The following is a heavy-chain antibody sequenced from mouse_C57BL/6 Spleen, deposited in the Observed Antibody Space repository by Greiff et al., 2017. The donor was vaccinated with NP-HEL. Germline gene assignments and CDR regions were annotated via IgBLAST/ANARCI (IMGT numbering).Heavy chain of an antibody. D-gene: IGHD1-1*01. J-gene: IGHJ2*01. CDR1: GFNIKNTY. V-gene: IGHV14-3*01. CDR2: IDPANGNT. Sequence: VQLQQSVAELVRPGASVKLSCTASGFNIKNTYMHWVKQRPEQGLEWIGRIDPANGNTKYAPKFQGKATITADTSSNTAYLQLSSLTSEDTAIYYCALPYYYGSSLDSYYFDYWGQGTTLTVSS. CDR3: ALPYYYGSSLDSYYFDY.